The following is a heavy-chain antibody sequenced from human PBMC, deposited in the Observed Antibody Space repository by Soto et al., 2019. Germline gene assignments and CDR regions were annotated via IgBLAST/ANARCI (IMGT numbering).Heavy chain of an antibody. CDR1: GYGFLTYD. CDR2: ISTKNGHT. CDR3: ARDHFPWFDP. J-gene: IGHJ5*02. V-gene: IGHV1-18*01. D-gene: IGHD3-3*02. Sequence: VSVKVYCKTSGYGFLTYDIGWVRQAPGQGLEWMGWISTKNGHTNYSQNLQGRATMTTDTSTNTAYLELRNLRSDDTAVYFCARDHFPWFDPWGQGTLVTVSS.